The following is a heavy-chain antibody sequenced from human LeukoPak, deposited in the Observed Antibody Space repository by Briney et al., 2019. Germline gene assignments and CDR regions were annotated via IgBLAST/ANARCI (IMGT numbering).Heavy chain of an antibody. CDR3: ARDIAAFDY. J-gene: IGHJ4*02. V-gene: IGHV3-7*05. Sequence: PGGSLRLSYAASGFTFSIYRMSWVRQAPGKGLECVANMKQDGSEKYYADSVKGRFIISRDNAKNSLYLQMNSLRVEDMGVYYCARDIAAFDYWGQGTLVIVSS. CDR1: GFTFSIYR. CDR2: MKQDGSEK. D-gene: IGHD6-25*01.